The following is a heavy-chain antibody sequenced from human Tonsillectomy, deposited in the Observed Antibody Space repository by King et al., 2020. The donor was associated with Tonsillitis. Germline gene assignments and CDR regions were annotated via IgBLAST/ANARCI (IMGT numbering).Heavy chain of an antibody. V-gene: IGHV3-30*03. CDR2: ISYDGSNK. CDR3: ARARYYDSSGYYYPGDVMDV. J-gene: IGHJ6*02. CDR1: GFTFSSYG. Sequence: VQLVESGGGVVQPGRSLRLSCAASGFTFSSYGMYWVRQAPGKGLEWVAIISYDGSNKYYADSVKGRFSISRDKSKNTLYLQMNSLRAEDTAVYYCARARYYDSSGYYYPGDVMDVWGQGTTVTVSS. D-gene: IGHD3-22*01.